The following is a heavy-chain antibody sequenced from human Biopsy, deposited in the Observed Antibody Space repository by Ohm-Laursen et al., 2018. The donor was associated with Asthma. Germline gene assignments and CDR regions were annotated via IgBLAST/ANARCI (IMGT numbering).Heavy chain of an antibody. J-gene: IGHJ3*02. D-gene: IGHD3-9*01. CDR3: AQTYYDFLTGQVNDAFAI. Sequence: GASESVSCKVYAYTFISYAIHWARQDPGQRLEWLGWTNAGNGNTKNSQKFQGRVTTTRDTSASTAYMELSTLRSEDTAVYYCAQTYYDFLTGQVNDAFAIWGQGTMVTVSS. CDR2: TNAGNGNT. V-gene: IGHV1-3*01. CDR1: AYTFISYA.